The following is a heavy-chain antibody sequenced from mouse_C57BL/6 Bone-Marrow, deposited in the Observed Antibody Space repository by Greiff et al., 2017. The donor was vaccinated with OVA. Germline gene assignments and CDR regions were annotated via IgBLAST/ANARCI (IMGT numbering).Heavy chain of an antibody. V-gene: IGHV5-12*01. Sequence: EVKLVESGGGLVQPGGSLKLSCAASGFTFSDFYMYWIRQTPEKRLEWVANISNGGGSTYYPDTVKGRFTISRDNAKNTLYLQISRLQSEDTATYYCARLDAMDDWGQGTSVTVSS. CDR1: GFTFSDFY. J-gene: IGHJ4*01. CDR2: ISNGGGST. CDR3: ARLDAMDD.